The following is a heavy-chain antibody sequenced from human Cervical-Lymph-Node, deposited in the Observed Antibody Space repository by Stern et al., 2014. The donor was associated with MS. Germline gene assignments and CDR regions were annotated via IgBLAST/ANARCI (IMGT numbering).Heavy chain of an antibody. J-gene: IGHJ6*02. V-gene: IGHV3-30*03. CDR2: ISYDGSNE. D-gene: IGHD2/OR15-2a*01. CDR1: GFTFSSYG. CDR3: ARPRRPYFFRGNHHYYGMDV. Sequence: VQLVESGGGVVPPGRSLRLSCAASGFTFSSYGMHWVRQAPGKGLEWVTLISYDGSNEYYADSVKGRFTISRDNSKNTVYLQMNSLRPEDTAVYYCARPRRPYFFRGNHHYYGMDVWGQGTRVSVSS.